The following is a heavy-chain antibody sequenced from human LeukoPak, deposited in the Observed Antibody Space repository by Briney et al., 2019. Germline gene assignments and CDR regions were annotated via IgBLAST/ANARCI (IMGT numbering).Heavy chain of an antibody. D-gene: IGHD3/OR15-3a*01. CDR1: GYTFTSYG. Sequence: ASVKVSCKASGYTFTSYGISWVRQAPGQGLEWMGWISAYNGNTSYAQKLQGRVTMTTDTSTSTAYMELRSLRSDDTAVYYCARDKPVDLAPDYWGQGTLVTVSS. CDR3: ARDKPVDLAPDY. V-gene: IGHV1-18*01. J-gene: IGHJ4*02. CDR2: ISAYNGNT.